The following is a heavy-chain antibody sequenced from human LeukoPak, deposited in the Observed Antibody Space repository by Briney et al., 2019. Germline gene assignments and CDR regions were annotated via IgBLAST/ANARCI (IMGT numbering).Heavy chain of an antibody. J-gene: IGHJ4*02. V-gene: IGHV3-33*06. CDR1: GFTFSSYG. CDR2: IWYDGSNK. Sequence: GGSLRLSCAASGFTFSSYGMHWVRQAPGKGLEWVAVIWYDGSNKYYADSVKGRFTISRDNSKNTLYLQMNSLRAEDTAVYYCAKVSESSGPDYWGQGTLVTVSS. CDR3: AKVSESSGPDY. D-gene: IGHD6-19*01.